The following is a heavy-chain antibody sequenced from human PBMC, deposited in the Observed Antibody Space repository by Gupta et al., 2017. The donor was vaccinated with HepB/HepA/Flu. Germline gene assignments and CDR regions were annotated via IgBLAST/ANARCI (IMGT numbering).Heavy chain of an antibody. CDR2: IKKDGSEK. CDR3: ARPGFAAAATFGWFNP. D-gene: IGHD6-13*01. Sequence: EVQLVESGGDLVQPGGSLRLSCTASGFTFSAYWRSWVRQAPGKGREWVANIKKDGSEKYYVDSVKGRFIISRENAKNSLYLQMNSLRVEDTAVYYCARPGFAAAATFGWFNPWGQGTLVTGSS. V-gene: IGHV3-7*01. CDR1: GFTFSAYW. J-gene: IGHJ5*02.